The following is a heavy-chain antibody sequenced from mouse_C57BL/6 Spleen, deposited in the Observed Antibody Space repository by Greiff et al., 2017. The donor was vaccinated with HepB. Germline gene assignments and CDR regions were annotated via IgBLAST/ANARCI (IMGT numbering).Heavy chain of an antibody. V-gene: IGHV1-80*01. D-gene: IGHD2-3*01. J-gene: IGHJ2*01. CDR2: IYPGDGDT. CDR1: GYAFSSYW. Sequence: QVQLQQSGAELVKPGASVKISCKASGYAFSSYWMNWVKQRPGKGLEWIGQIYPGDGDTNNNGKFKGKATLTADKSSSTAYMQLSSLTSEDSAVYFCARSGDGYHFDYWGQGTTLTVSS. CDR3: ARSGDGYHFDY.